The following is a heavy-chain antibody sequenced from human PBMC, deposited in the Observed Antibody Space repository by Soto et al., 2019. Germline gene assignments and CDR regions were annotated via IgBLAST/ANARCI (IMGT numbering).Heavy chain of an antibody. CDR3: AKSKQFYGSGSYNAFDI. V-gene: IGHV3-23*01. D-gene: IGHD3-10*01. J-gene: IGHJ3*02. CDR2: IRGSGGST. Sequence: XXSLRLSCAASGFTFSSYAMRWVLQAPGKGLEWVSAIRGSGGSTYYADSVKGRFTISRDNSKNTLYLQMNGLRAEETAIYYCAKSKQFYGSGSYNAFDIWGQGTMVTVS. CDR1: GFTFSSYA.